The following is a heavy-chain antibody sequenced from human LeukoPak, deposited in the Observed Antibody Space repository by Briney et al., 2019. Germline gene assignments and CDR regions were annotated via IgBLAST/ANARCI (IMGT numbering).Heavy chain of an antibody. Sequence: SCKASGGTFSSYAISWVRQAPGKGLEWVSAISGSGGSTYYADSVKGRFTISRDNSKNTLYLQMNSLRAEDTAVYYCAKGNPAAISSYWGQGTLVTVSS. CDR2: ISGSGGST. D-gene: IGHD2-2*01. CDR3: AKGNPAAISSY. J-gene: IGHJ4*02. CDR1: GGTFSSYA. V-gene: IGHV3-23*01.